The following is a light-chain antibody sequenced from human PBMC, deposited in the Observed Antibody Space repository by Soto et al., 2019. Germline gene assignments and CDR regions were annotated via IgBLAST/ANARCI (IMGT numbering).Light chain of an antibody. Sequence: DIQMTQSPSTLSASVGDRVTITCRASQSISSWLAWYQQKPGKAPKLLIYDASSLESGVPSRFRGSGSGTEFSLTISSLQPDDFATYYCQQYNSYSMTFGQGTKVDIK. CDR2: DAS. V-gene: IGKV1-5*01. CDR1: QSISSW. CDR3: QQYNSYSMT. J-gene: IGKJ1*01.